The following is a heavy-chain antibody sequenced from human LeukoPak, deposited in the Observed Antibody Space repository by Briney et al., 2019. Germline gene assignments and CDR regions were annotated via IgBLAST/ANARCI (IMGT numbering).Heavy chain of an antibody. Sequence: GGSLRLSCAASGFTFSGSAMHWVRQASGKGLEWVGRIRSKANSYATAYAASVKGRFTISRDDSKNTAYLQMNSLKTEDTAVYYCTSVYDYVWGSYRYYYYMDVWGKGTTVTVSS. CDR2: IRSKANSYAT. CDR3: TSVYDYVWGSYRYYYYMDV. D-gene: IGHD3-16*02. V-gene: IGHV3-73*01. J-gene: IGHJ6*03. CDR1: GFTFSGSA.